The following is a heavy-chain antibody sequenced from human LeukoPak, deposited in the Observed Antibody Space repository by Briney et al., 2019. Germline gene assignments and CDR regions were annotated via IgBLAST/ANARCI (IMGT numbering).Heavy chain of an antibody. V-gene: IGHV3-23*01. CDR1: GFTFSSYA. CDR2: ISGSGGST. D-gene: IGHD2-2*01. CDR3: ARGRFCSSTSCHPFDY. Sequence: GGSLRLSCAASGFTFSSYAMSWVRQAPGKGLEWVSAISGSGGSTYYADSVKGRFTISRDNSKNTLYLQMNSLRAEDTAVHYCARGRFCSSTSCHPFDYWGQGTLVTVSS. J-gene: IGHJ4*02.